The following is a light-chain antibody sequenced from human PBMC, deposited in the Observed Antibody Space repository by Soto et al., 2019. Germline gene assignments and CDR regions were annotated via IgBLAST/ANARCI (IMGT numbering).Light chain of an antibody. CDR2: LEGSGNY. V-gene: IGLV4-60*02. J-gene: IGLJ3*02. CDR3: ETWDSNTRV. Sequence: QPVLTQSSSASASLGSSVKLTCTLSSGHRSYIIAWHQQQPGKAPRYLMKLEGSGNYNKGSGVPDRFSGSSSGADRYLTISNLQFEDEADYYCETWDSNTRVFGGGTKLTVL. CDR1: SGHRSYI.